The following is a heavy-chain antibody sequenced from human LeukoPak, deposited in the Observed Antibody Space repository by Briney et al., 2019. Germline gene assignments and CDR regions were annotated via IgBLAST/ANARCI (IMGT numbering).Heavy chain of an antibody. V-gene: IGHV4-34*01. Sequence: SETLSLTCAVYGGSFSGYYWSWIRQRPGKGLEWIGEINHSGSTNYNPSLKSRVTISVDTSKNQFSLKLSSVTAADTAVYYCARDCGYSYGLYYYYGMDVWGQRTTVTVSS. CDR1: GGSFSGYY. CDR2: INHSGST. D-gene: IGHD5-18*01. CDR3: ARDCGYSYGLYYYYGMDV. J-gene: IGHJ6*02.